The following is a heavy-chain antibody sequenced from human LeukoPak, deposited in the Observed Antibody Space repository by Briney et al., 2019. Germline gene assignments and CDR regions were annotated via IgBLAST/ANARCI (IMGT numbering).Heavy chain of an antibody. D-gene: IGHD5-24*01. J-gene: IGHJ4*02. Sequence: GGSLRLSCAASGFTLSDYTLNWVRQAPGKGLEWVSSISSSGRFIYYADSLKGRFTISRDNDKESVHLQMVSLRAEDTAVYYCVRETHTMGPSFDYWGQGTLVTVSS. CDR1: GFTLSDYT. V-gene: IGHV3-21*01. CDR3: VRETHTMGPSFDY. CDR2: ISSSGRFI.